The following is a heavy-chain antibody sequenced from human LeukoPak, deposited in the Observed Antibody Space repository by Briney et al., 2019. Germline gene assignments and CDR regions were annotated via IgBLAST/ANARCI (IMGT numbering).Heavy chain of an antibody. CDR3: ARDRCSGGSCYGHDAFDI. J-gene: IGHJ3*02. V-gene: IGHV1-2*02. D-gene: IGHD2-15*01. CDR1: GYTFTGYY. Sequence: AASVKVSCKASGYTFTGYYMHWVRQAPGQGLEWMGWINPNSGGTNYAQKFQGRVTMTRDTSISTAYMELSRLRSDDTAVYYCARDRCSGGSCYGHDAFDIWGQGTMVTVSS. CDR2: INPNSGGT.